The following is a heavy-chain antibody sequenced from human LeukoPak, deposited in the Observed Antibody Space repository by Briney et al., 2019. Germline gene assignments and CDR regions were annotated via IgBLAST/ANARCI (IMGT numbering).Heavy chain of an antibody. V-gene: IGHV3-23*01. CDR3: ANPLRQWLVPFDY. Sequence: PGGSLRLSCAASGFTFSSYAMSWVRQAPGKGLEWVSAISGSGGSTYYADSVKGRFTISRDNSKNTLYLQMNSLRAEDTAVYYCANPLRQWLVPFDYWGQGTLVTVSS. CDR2: ISGSGGST. J-gene: IGHJ4*02. CDR1: GFTFSSYA. D-gene: IGHD6-19*01.